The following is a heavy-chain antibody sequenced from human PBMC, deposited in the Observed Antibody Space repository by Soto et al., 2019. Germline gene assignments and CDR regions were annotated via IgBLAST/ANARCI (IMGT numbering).Heavy chain of an antibody. CDR3: AREDYDIFTGYLEYFQH. CDR2: IKQDGSEE. D-gene: IGHD3-9*01. J-gene: IGHJ1*01. Sequence: PGGSLRLSCVASGFTLSSYWMSWVRQAPGKRLEWVANIKQDGSEEYYVDSVQGRFTISRDNAKNTLYLQMNSLRAEDTAVYYCAREDYDIFTGYLEYFQHWGQGTLVTVSS. CDR1: GFTLSSYW. V-gene: IGHV3-7*01.